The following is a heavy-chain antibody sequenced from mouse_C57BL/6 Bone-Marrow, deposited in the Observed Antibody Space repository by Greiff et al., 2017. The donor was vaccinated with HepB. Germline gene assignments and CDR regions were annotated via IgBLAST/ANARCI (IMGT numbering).Heavy chain of an antibody. J-gene: IGHJ2*01. CDR2: IHPNSGST. CDR3: AREATMVTNY. V-gene: IGHV1-64*01. Sequence: QVQLKQPGAELVKPGASVKLSCKASGYTFTSYWMHWVKQRPGQGLEWIGMIHPNSGSTNYNEKFKSKATLTVDKSSSTAYMQLSSLTSEDSAVYYCAREATMVTNYWGQGTTLTVSS. CDR1: GYTFTSYW. D-gene: IGHD2-2*01.